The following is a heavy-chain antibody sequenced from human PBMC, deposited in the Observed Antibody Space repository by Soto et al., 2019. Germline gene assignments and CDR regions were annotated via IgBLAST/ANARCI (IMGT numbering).Heavy chain of an antibody. CDR2: IGTAGDT. J-gene: IGHJ4*02. CDR1: GFTFSSYD. D-gene: IGHD2-15*01. CDR3: ARDRCSGGSCSGRDY. V-gene: IGHV3-13*01. Sequence: GGSLRLSCAASGFTFSSYDMHWVRQATGKGLEWVSAIGTAGDTYYPGSVKGRFTISRENAKNSLYLQMNSLRAGDTAVYYCARDRCSGGSCSGRDYWGQGTLVTVSS.